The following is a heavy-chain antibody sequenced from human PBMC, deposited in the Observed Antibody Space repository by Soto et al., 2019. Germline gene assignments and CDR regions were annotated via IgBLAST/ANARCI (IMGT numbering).Heavy chain of an antibody. CDR1: GYTFTGYY. CDR3: ARDQVRLEWLLSYYDYYGMDV. J-gene: IGHJ6*02. Sequence: ASVKVSCKDSGYTFTGYYMHWVRQAPGQGLEWMGWINPNSGGTNYAQKFQGRVAMTRDTSISTAYMELSRLRSDDTAVYYCARDQVRLEWLLSYYDYYGMDVWGQGTTVTVSS. CDR2: INPNSGGT. V-gene: IGHV1-2*02. D-gene: IGHD3-3*01.